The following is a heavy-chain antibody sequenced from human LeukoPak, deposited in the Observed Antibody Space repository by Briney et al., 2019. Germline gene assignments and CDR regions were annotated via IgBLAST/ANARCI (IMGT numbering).Heavy chain of an antibody. V-gene: IGHV5-51*01. J-gene: IGHJ6*02. CDR3: ARGYGDWGYYYGMDV. CDR1: GYSFTSYW. CDR2: IYPGDSDT. D-gene: IGHD4-17*01. Sequence: GESLKISCQGSGYSFTSYWIGWVRQMPGKGLEWMGIIYPGDSDTRYSPSFQGQVTISADKSISTAYLQWSSLKASDTAMYYCARGYGDWGYYYGMDVWGQGTTVTVSS.